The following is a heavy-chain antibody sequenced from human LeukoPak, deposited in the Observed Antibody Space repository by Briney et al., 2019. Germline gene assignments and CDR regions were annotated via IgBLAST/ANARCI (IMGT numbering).Heavy chain of an antibody. CDR1: GFTFSSYA. D-gene: IGHD6-13*01. J-gene: IGHJ4*02. CDR2: ISYDGSNK. V-gene: IGHV3-30-3*01. CDR3: ARGYSSSWFPDY. Sequence: GGSLRLSCAASGFTFSSYAMHWVRQAPGKGLEWVAVISYDGSNKYYADSVKGRFTISRDNSKNTLYLQMNSLRAEDTAVYYCARGYSSSWFPDYWGQGTLVTVSS.